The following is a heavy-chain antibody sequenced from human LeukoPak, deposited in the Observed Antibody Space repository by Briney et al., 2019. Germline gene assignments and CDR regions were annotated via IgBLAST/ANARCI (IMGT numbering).Heavy chain of an antibody. J-gene: IGHJ4*02. V-gene: IGHV4-61*02. CDR2: IYTSGST. CDR1: GGSISSGSYY. Sequence: SETLSLTCTVSGGSISSGSYYWSWIRQPAGKGLEWIGRIYTSGSTNYNPSLKSRVTISVDTSKNQFSLKLSSVTAADTAVYYCARGEGAGSYPAYYFDYWGQGTLVTVSS. D-gene: IGHD3-10*01. CDR3: ARGEGAGSYPAYYFDY.